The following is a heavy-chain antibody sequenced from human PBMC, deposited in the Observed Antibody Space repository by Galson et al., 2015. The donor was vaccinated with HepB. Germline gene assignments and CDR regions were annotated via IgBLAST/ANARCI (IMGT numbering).Heavy chain of an antibody. CDR2: IGVNAGHT. CDR3: AKGTTDIDS. J-gene: IGHJ4*02. Sequence: SLRLYSPDPAFSDNDHGMRCARQAPRKELEGGPAIGVNAGHTDYAPAAKGRFTITRDNSKNTLYLQMNSLSVEPTALYYCAKGTTDIDSWGQGTQVTVSS. CDR1: AFSDNDHG. D-gene: IGHD1-1*01. V-gene: IGHV3-23*01.